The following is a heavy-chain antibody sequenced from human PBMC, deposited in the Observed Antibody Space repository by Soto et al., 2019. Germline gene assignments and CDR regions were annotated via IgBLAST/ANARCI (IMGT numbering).Heavy chain of an antibody. CDR1: GGSISTGGYY. CDR3: AKDSGYNYGYFRWFDP. V-gene: IGHV4-31*03. J-gene: IGHJ5*02. CDR2: IYYSGTT. D-gene: IGHD5-18*01. Sequence: SETLSLTCTVSGGSISTGGYYWSWIRQHPGKGLEWIGYIYYSGTTYYNPSLKSRVTISVDTSKNQFSLKLSSVTAADTAVYYCAKDSGYNYGYFRWFDPWGQGTLVTVSS.